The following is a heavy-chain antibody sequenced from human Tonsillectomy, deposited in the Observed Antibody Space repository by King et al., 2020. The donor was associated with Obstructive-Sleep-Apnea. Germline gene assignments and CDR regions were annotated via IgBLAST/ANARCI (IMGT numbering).Heavy chain of an antibody. CDR2: IISSGSYI. Sequence: VQLVESGGGLVKPGGSLRLSCAASGFTFSSYSMNWVRQAPGKGLEWVSAIISSGSYIYYADSVKGRLTISRDNAKNSLYLQMNSLGAEDTAVYYCASLDCSSTSGYVDYWGQGTLVTVSP. CDR3: ASLDCSSTSGYVDY. V-gene: IGHV3-21*01. D-gene: IGHD2-2*01. CDR1: GFTFSSYS. J-gene: IGHJ4*02.